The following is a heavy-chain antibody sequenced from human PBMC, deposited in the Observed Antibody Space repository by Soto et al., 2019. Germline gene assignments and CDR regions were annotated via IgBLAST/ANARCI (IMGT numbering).Heavy chain of an antibody. CDR2: ISSSSSYI. CDR3: AREEYCSSTSCPAAGFDP. CDR1: GFTFSSYS. V-gene: IGHV3-21*01. Sequence: GGSLRLSCAASGFTFSSYSMNWVRQAPGKGLEWVSSISSSSSYIYYADSVKGRFTISRDNAKNSLYLQMNSLRAEDTAVYYCAREEYCSSTSCPAAGFDPWGQGTLVTVSS. J-gene: IGHJ5*02. D-gene: IGHD2-2*01.